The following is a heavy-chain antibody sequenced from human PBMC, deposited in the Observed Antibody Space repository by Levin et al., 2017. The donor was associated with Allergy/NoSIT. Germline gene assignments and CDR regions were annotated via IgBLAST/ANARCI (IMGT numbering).Heavy chain of an antibody. V-gene: IGHV3-30-3*01. CDR3: ARDRLLWFGGKGFDP. Sequence: GESLKISCAASGFTFSSYAMHWVRQAPGKGLEWVAVISYDGSNKYYADSVKGRFTISRDNSKNTLYLQMNSLRAEDTAVYYCARDRLLWFGGKGFDPWGQGTLVTVSS. CDR2: ISYDGSNK. D-gene: IGHD3-10*01. CDR1: GFTFSSYA. J-gene: IGHJ5*02.